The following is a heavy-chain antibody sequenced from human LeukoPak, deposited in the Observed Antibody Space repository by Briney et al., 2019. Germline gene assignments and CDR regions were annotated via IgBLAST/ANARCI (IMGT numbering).Heavy chain of an antibody. CDR3: ARDSTPYYYDSSGYYFGAFDI. CDR1: GGSISYYY. J-gene: IGHJ3*02. CDR2: IYTSGST. Sequence: SETLSLTCTVSGGSISYYYWSWIRQPAGKGLEWIGRIYTSGSTNYNPSLKSRVTMSVDTSKNQFSLKLSSVTAADTAVYYCARDSTPYYYDSSGYYFGAFDIWGQGTMVTVSS. V-gene: IGHV4-4*07. D-gene: IGHD3-22*01.